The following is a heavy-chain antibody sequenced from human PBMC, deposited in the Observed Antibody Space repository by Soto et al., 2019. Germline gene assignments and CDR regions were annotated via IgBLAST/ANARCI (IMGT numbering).Heavy chain of an antibody. Sequence: SETLSLTCTVSGGSISSGGYYWTWIRQHPGKGLEWIGYNYYSGITYYNPSLKSRVTISLDTSKNQFSLKLSSVTAADTAVYYCACFPVIRGGDSPHIFDYWGQGTPVTVSS. D-gene: IGHD3-10*01. J-gene: IGHJ4*01. CDR2: NYYSGIT. CDR3: ACFPVIRGGDSPHIFDY. CDR1: GGSISSGGYY. V-gene: IGHV4-31*03.